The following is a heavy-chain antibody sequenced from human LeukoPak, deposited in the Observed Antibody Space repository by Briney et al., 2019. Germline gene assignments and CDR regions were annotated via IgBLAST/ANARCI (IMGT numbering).Heavy chain of an antibody. J-gene: IGHJ5*02. CDR2: IYTSGST. CDR1: GGSISSGSYY. CDR3: ASLKQQLVGWFDP. V-gene: IGHV4-61*02. Sequence: PSQTLSLTCTVSGGSISSGSYYWSWIRQPAGKGLEWIGRIYTSGSTNYNPSLKSRVTMSVDTSKNQFSLKLSSVTAADTAVYYCASLKQQLVGWFDPWGQGTLVTVSS. D-gene: IGHD6-13*01.